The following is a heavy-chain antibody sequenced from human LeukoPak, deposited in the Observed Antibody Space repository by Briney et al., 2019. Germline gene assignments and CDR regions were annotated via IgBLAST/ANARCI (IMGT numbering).Heavy chain of an antibody. CDR1: GGTFSSYA. V-gene: IGHV1-69*13. CDR2: IIPIFGTA. J-gene: IGHJ6*02. CDR3: ARDGTMIVVVSYYYGMDV. Sequence: SVKVSCKASGGTFSSYAISWVRQAPRQGLEWMGGIIPIFGTANYAQKFQGRVTITADESTSTAYMELSSLRSEDTAVYYCARDGTMIVVVSYYYGMDVWGQGTTVTVSS. D-gene: IGHD3-22*01.